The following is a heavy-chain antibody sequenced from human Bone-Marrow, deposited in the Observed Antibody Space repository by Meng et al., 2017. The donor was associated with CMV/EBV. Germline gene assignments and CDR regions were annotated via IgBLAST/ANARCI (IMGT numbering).Heavy chain of an antibody. CDR2: MNPNSGNT. CDR1: GYTFTSYD. CDR3: ARVPSWVGATTDYGMDV. Sequence: ASVKVSCKASGYTFTSYDINWVRQATGQGLEWMGWMNPNSGNTGYAQKFQGRVTMTRNTSISTAYMELSRLRSDDTAVYYCARVPSWVGATTDYGMDVWGQGTTVPVSS. V-gene: IGHV1-8*01. J-gene: IGHJ6*02. D-gene: IGHD1-26*01.